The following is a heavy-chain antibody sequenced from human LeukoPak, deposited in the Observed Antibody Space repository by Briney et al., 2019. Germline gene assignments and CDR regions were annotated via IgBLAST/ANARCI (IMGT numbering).Heavy chain of an antibody. CDR1: GYTFTGYY. CDR2: INPNSGGT. D-gene: IGHD2-2*01. Sequence: ASVKVSCKASGYTFTGYYMYWVRQAPGQGLEWMGWINPNSGGTNYAQKFQGRVTMTRDTSISTAYMELSRLRSDDTAVYYCASCSSTSCFVFDYWGQGTLVTVSS. V-gene: IGHV1-2*02. CDR3: ASCSSTSCFVFDY. J-gene: IGHJ4*02.